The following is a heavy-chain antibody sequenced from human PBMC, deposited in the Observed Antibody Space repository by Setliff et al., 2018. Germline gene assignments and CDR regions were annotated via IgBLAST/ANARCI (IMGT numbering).Heavy chain of an antibody. V-gene: IGHV4-4*08. D-gene: IGHD3-22*01. CDR1: GGSISSYY. CDR3: AKEDYSDSSGYYYETPWFDP. J-gene: IGHJ5*02. Sequence: SETLSLTCTVSGGSISSYYWSWIRQPPWKGLEWIGYIYTSGSTNYNPSLKSRVTISLDTSKNQFSLKLSSVTAADTAVYYCAKEDYSDSSGYYYETPWFDPWGQGTLVTVSS. CDR2: IYTSGST.